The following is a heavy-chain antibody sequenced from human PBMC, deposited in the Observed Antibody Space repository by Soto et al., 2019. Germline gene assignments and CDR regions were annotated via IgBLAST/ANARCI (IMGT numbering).Heavy chain of an antibody. CDR3: EGDAGDGYNIYWYPDV. CDR1: GFTFSSYG. D-gene: IGHD5-18*01. J-gene: IGHJ2*01. V-gene: IGHV3-33*01. Sequence: PGGSLRLSCAASGFTFSSYGMHWVRQAPGKGLEWVAVIWYDGSNKYYADSVKGRFTISRDNSKNTLYLQMNSLRAEDTAVYYYEGDAGDGYNIYWYPDVWGRGTLVTLS. CDR2: IWYDGSNK.